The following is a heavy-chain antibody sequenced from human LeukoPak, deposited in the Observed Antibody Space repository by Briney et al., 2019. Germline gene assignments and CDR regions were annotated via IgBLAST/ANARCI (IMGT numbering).Heavy chain of an antibody. Sequence: GGSLRLSCAASGFTFSSYAMSWVRQAPGKGLEWVSAISGSGGSTYYADSVKGRFTISRDNSKNTLYLQMNSPRAEDTAVYYCAKEVPYDSSGYFWLFDYWGQGTLVTVSS. CDR3: AKEVPYDSSGYFWLFDY. CDR1: GFTFSSYA. CDR2: ISGSGGST. D-gene: IGHD3-22*01. V-gene: IGHV3-23*01. J-gene: IGHJ4*02.